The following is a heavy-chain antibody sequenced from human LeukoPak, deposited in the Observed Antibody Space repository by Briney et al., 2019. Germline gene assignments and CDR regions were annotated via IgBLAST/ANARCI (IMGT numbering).Heavy chain of an antibody. J-gene: IGHJ6*04. CDR1: GYTFTSYY. CDR3: AREGYGDYYGMDV. D-gene: IGHD4-17*01. Sequence: ASVKVSCKASGYTFTSYYMHWVRQAPGQGLEWMGIINPSGGSTSYARKFQGRVTMTRDTSTSTVYMELSSLRSEDTAVYYCAREGYGDYYGMDVWGKGTTVTVSS. V-gene: IGHV1-46*01. CDR2: INPSGGST.